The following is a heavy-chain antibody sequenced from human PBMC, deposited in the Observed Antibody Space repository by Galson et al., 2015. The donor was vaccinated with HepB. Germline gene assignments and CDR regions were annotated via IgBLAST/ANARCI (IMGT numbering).Heavy chain of an antibody. CDR2: ISSSSSTI. D-gene: IGHD3-22*01. CDR3: ARDAAMEYYYDSSGYYYVKPIDY. J-gene: IGHJ4*02. Sequence: SLRLSCAASGFTFSSYSMNWVRQAPGKGLEWVSYISSSSSTIYYADSVKGRFTISRDNAKNSLYLQMNSLRDEDTAVYYCARDAAMEYYYDSSGYYYVKPIDYWGQGTLVTVSS. CDR1: GFTFSSYS. V-gene: IGHV3-48*02.